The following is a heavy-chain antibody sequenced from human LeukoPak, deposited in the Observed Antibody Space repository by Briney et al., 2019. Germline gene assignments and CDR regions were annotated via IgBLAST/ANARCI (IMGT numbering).Heavy chain of an antibody. Sequence: SETLSLTCAIYGGSFSGYYWSWIRQPPGKGLEWIGEVNHSGSTNYNPSLKSRVTISVDTSKNQFSLKLSSVTAVDTAVYYCARESGYSYGFSTRTFDYWGQGTLVTVSS. CDR3: ARESGYSYGFSTRTFDY. CDR2: VNHSGST. V-gene: IGHV4-34*01. CDR1: GGSFSGYY. D-gene: IGHD5-18*01. J-gene: IGHJ4*02.